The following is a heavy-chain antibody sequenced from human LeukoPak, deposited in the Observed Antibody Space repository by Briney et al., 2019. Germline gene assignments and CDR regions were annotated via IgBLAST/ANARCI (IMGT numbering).Heavy chain of an antibody. V-gene: IGHV3-30*02. CDR2: IRYDGSNK. J-gene: IGHJ4*02. CDR1: GFTFSSYG. CDR3: ATYRQVLLPFES. Sequence: GGSLRLSCATSGFTFSSYGMHWVRQAPGKGLEWVAFIRYDGSNKYYADSVRGRFTISRDNSKSTLSLQMNSLRAEDTAIYYCATYRQVLLPFESWGQGTLVTVSS. D-gene: IGHD2-8*02.